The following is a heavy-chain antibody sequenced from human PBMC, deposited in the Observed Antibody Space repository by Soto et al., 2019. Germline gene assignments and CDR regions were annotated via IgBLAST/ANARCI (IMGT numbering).Heavy chain of an antibody. CDR3: AKDVNSGSYPYYYYGMDV. D-gene: IGHD1-26*01. J-gene: IGHJ6*02. Sequence: GGSLRLSCAASGFTFSSYGMHWVRQAPGKGLEWVAVISYDGGNKYYADSVKGRFTISRDNSKNTLYLQMNSLRGEDTAVYYCAKDVNSGSYPYYYYGMDVWGQGTTVTVSS. CDR2: ISYDGGNK. V-gene: IGHV3-30*18. CDR1: GFTFSSYG.